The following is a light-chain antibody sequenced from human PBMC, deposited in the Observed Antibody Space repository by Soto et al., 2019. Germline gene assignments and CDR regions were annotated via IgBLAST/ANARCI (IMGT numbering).Light chain of an antibody. Sequence: DIQMTQSPSTLSASVGDRVTITCRASQSISTWLAWYQQKPGKAPKDLLYRASSLESGVPSRFSGRGSGTEFTLTISSLQPDDVATYYCQQYNSYSYTVGQGTKLELK. CDR2: RAS. V-gene: IGKV1-5*03. J-gene: IGKJ2*01. CDR3: QQYNSYSYT. CDR1: QSISTW.